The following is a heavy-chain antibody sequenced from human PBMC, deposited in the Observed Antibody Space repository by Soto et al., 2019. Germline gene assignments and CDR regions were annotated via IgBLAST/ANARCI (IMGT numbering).Heavy chain of an antibody. V-gene: IGHV4-4*07. CDR1: GGSINTFY. J-gene: IGHJ4*02. Sequence: KASETLCLTCTVSGGSINTFYWSWVRQPAGKGLEWIGRIFSSGSTSFNPSLESRVAMSVDTSKNHFSLNLSSVTAADMAVYYCAREGSYSAYNFAHGIQLWSFDFWGQGALVTVSS. CDR2: IFSSGST. D-gene: IGHD5-12*01. CDR3: AREGSYSAYNFAHGIQLWSFDF.